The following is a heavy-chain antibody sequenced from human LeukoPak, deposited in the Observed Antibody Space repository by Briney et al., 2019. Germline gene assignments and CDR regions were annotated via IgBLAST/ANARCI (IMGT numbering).Heavy chain of an antibody. D-gene: IGHD3-16*01. J-gene: IGHJ4*02. V-gene: IGHV4-59*08. CDR3: ARMGSDY. CDR2: IYYSGST. Sequence: PSETLSLTCTVSGGSISSYYWSWIRQPPGKGLEWIGYIYYSGSTNYNPSLKSRVTISVDTSKNQFSLKMKSVTAADTAVYYCARMGSDYWGQGTLVTVSS. CDR1: GGSISSYY.